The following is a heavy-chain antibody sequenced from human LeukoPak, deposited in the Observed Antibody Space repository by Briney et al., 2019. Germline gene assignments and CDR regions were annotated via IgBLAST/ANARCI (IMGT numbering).Heavy chain of an antibody. CDR2: IKSKTDGGTT. CDR3: TTILVWELLIDY. V-gene: IGHV3-15*01. D-gene: IGHD1-26*01. CDR1: GFTFGDAW. J-gene: IGHJ4*02. Sequence: PGGSLRLSCAASGFTFGDAWMSWVRQAPGKGLEWVGRIKSKTDGGTTDYAAPVKGRFTISRDDSKNTLYLQMNSLKTEDTAVYYCTTILVWELLIDYWGQGTLVTVSS.